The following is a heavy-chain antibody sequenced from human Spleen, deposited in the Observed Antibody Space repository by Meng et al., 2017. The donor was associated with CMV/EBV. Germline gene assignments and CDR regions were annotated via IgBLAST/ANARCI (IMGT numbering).Heavy chain of an antibody. Sequence: ASVKVSCKASGYTFTKYYIHWVRQAPGQGLEWMGWINPNSGGTYYAQKFQGRATMTRDTSTRTAYMDLSRLRSEDTALYYCAREWRRRRYDGNYYVPDGFDIWGQGTMVTV. V-gene: IGHV1-2*02. CDR3: AREWRRRRYDGNYYVPDGFDI. J-gene: IGHJ3*02. D-gene: IGHD1-26*01. CDR2: INPNSGGT. CDR1: GYTFTKYY.